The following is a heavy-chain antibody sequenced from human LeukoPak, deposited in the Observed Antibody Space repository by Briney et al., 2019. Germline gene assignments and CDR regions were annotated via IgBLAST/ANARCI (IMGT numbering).Heavy chain of an antibody. D-gene: IGHD3-9*01. J-gene: IGHJ4*02. CDR3: AHTPPGHYDILTGHFDY. CDR2: IYWDDDK. CDR1: GFSLSTSGVG. Sequence: ESGPTLVNPTQTLTLTFTFSGFSLSTSGVGVGWIRQPPGKALEWLALIYWDDDKRYSPSLKSRLTITKDTSKNQVVLTMTNMDPVDTATYYCAHTPPGHYDILTGHFDYWGQGTLVTVSS. V-gene: IGHV2-5*02.